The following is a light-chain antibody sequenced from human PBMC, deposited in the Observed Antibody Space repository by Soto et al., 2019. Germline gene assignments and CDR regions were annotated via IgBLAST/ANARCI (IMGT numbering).Light chain of an antibody. CDR1: QSVSSSY. J-gene: IGKJ4*01. CDR2: GAS. Sequence: EIVLTQSPGTLSLSPGERATLSCRASQSVSSSYLAWYQQKPGQAPRLLMYGASSRATGIPDRFSGSGSGTDVTLTIIRLEPEDLSVYYCHQYESSPLTFGGGTKVEIK. V-gene: IGKV3-20*01. CDR3: HQYESSPLT.